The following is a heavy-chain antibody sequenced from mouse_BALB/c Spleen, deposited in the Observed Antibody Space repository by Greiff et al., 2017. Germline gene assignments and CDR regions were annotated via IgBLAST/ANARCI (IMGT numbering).Heavy chain of an antibody. Sequence: EVKLMESGGGLVKPGGSLKLSCAASGFTFSSYTMSWVRQTPEKRLEWVATISSGGSYTYYPDSVKGRFTISRDNAKNTLYLQMSSLKSEDTAMYYCTRDKDDGYYFDYWGQGTTLTVSS. CDR3: TRDKDDGYYFDY. CDR1: GFTFSSYT. D-gene: IGHD2-3*01. J-gene: IGHJ2*01. V-gene: IGHV5-6-4*01. CDR2: ISSGGSYT.